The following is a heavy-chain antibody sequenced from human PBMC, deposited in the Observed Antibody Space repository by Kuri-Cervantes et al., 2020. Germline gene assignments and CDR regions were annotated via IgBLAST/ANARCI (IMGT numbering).Heavy chain of an antibody. V-gene: IGHV1-18*01. CDR1: GGTFSSYA. D-gene: IGHD3-3*01. J-gene: IGHJ6*03. Sequence: ASVKVSCKASGGTFSSYAISWVRQAPGQGLEWMGWISAYNGNTNYAQKLQGRVTMTTDTSTSTAYMELRSLRSDDTAVYYCARGRYDFWSGYWVPYYYYYMDVWGKGTTVTVSS. CDR3: ARGRYDFWSGYWVPYYYYYMDV. CDR2: ISAYNGNT.